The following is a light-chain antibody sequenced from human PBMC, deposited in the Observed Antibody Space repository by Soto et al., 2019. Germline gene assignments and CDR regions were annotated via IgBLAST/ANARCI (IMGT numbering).Light chain of an antibody. V-gene: IGKV3-20*01. Sequence: ENVLTQSPGTPSLSPGERATLSCRASQTVSSTYLAWYQQKPGQAPRLLIYGASSRATGIPDRFSGTVSGTDFTLTISRLEPEDFAVYYCQQYGSSPITFGQGTRLEIK. CDR3: QQYGSSPIT. CDR1: QTVSSTY. J-gene: IGKJ5*01. CDR2: GAS.